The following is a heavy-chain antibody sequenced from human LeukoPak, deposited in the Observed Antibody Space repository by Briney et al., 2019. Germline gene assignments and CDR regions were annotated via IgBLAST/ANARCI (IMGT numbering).Heavy chain of an antibody. V-gene: IGHV4-59*01. D-gene: IGHD6-6*01. CDR3: ARASGRIAARRDVFDY. CDR1: GGSISSYY. CDR2: IYHSGST. J-gene: IGHJ4*02. Sequence: PSQTLSLTCTVSGGSISSYYWSWIRQPPGKGLEWIGYIYHSGSTKYNPSLKSRVTISVDTSKNQFSLKLSSVTAADTAVYYCARASGRIAARRDVFDYWGQGTLVTVSS.